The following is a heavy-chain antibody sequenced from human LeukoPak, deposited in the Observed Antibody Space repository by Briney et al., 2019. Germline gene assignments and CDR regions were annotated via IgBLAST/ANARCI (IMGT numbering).Heavy chain of an antibody. J-gene: IGHJ4*02. CDR2: ISYDGSNK. CDR3: AKVSLSNIVVVPAPYYFDY. CDR1: GFTFSSYG. Sequence: GGSLRLSCAASGFTFSSYGMHWVRQAPGKGLEWVAVISYDGSNKYYADSVKGRFTISRDNSKNTLYLQMNSLRAEDTAVYYCAKVSLSNIVVVPAPYYFDYWGQGTLVTVSS. V-gene: IGHV3-30*18. D-gene: IGHD2-2*01.